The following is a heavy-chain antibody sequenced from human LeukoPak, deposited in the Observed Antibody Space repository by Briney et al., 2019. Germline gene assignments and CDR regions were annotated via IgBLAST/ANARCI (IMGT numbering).Heavy chain of an antibody. CDR1: GFAFSDYA. CDR3: AKRGPGPVAGSYDF. D-gene: IGHD6-19*01. Sequence: GGSLRLSCVGSGFAFSDYAMNWIRQTPGKGLEWISSLGARGDIFYADSVQGRFTISRDNSNNAAHLQMNSLRPEDTAIYYCAKRGPGPVAGSYDFWGQGTLVTVSS. V-gene: IGHV3-23*01. CDR2: LGARGDI. J-gene: IGHJ4*02.